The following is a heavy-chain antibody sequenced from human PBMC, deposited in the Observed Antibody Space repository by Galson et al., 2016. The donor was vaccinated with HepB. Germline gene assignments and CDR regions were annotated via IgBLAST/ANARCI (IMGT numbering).Heavy chain of an antibody. CDR3: ASQGKDFWSGSPDF. V-gene: IGHV3-7*01. Sequence: SLRLSCAASGFTFSSYWMTWVRQAPGRGLEWVANIKKGGSERFYVDSVWGRFTISRDNSKNSLYLQMNSLRAEDTAVYYCASQGKDFWSGSPDFWGQGTLVTVSS. J-gene: IGHJ4*02. CDR1: GFTFSSYW. CDR2: IKKGGSER. D-gene: IGHD3-3*01.